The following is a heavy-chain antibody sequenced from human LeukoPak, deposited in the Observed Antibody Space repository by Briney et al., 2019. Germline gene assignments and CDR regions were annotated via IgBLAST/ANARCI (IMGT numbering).Heavy chain of an antibody. CDR1: GGSISSGDYS. CDR3: ARVGGGDCSGGSCFFQPFDN. V-gene: IGHV4-30-2*01. D-gene: IGHD2-15*01. CDR2: IYHRGNT. Sequence: SQTLFLTCAVSGGSISSGDYSWSWIRQPPGKGLECIGFIYHRGNTYYYPSLKSRVTISVDRSKNQFSLKLSSVTAADTAVYYCARVGGGDCSGGSCFFQPFDNWGQGILVTVSS. J-gene: IGHJ4*02.